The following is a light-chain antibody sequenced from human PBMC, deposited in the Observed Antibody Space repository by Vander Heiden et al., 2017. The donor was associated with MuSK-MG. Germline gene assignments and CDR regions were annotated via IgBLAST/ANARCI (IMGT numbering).Light chain of an antibody. V-gene: IGKV1-39*01. CDR3: QQSNNSPRFT. CDR2: DAS. CDR1: QRISSY. J-gene: IGKJ3*01. Sequence: DIQMPQSTSSLSASVGDRVTITCRASQRISSYLNWYQQKTGKDPKLLIYDASSLQNGVPSRFSGSRSGTDFTLTISSLQPEDYAAYYCQQSNNSPRFTFGHGTKVDIK.